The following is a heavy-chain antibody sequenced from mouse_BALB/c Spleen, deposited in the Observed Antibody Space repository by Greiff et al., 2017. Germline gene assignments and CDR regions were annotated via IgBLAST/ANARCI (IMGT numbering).Heavy chain of an antibody. CDR2: ISYSGST. CDR3: ARGDDYPWFAY. V-gene: IGHV3-2*02. J-gene: IGHJ3*01. CDR1: GYSITSDYA. D-gene: IGHD2-4*01. Sequence: VQLQQSGPGLVKPSQSLSLTCTVTGYSITSDYAWNWIRQFPGNKLEWMGYISYSGSTSYNPSLKSRISITRDTSKNQFFLQLNSVTTEDTATYYCARGDDYPWFAYWGQGTLVTVSA.